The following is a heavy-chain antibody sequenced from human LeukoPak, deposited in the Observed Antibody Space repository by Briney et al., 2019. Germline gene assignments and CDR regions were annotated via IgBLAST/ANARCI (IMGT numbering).Heavy chain of an antibody. Sequence: SETLSLTCAVYGGSFSGYYWSWIRQPPGKGLEWIGEINHSGSTNYNPSLKSRVTISVDTSKNQFSLKLSSVTAADTAVYYCARGGFKRTIVTKNFWYFDLWGRGTLVTVSS. CDR3: ARGGFKRTIVTKNFWYFDL. V-gene: IGHV4-34*01. J-gene: IGHJ2*01. CDR2: INHSGST. D-gene: IGHD1-14*01. CDR1: GGSFSGYY.